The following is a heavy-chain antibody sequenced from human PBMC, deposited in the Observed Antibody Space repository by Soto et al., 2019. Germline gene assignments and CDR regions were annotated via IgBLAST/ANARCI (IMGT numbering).Heavy chain of an antibody. Sequence: SETLSLTCTVSGGSVSSGSYYWSWIRQPPGKGLQRIGYIYYSGSTNYNPSLKSRVTISVDTSKNQFSLKLSSVTAADTAVYYCASQYSSGWPAEAFDYWGQGTLVTVSS. CDR1: GGSVSSGSYY. V-gene: IGHV4-61*01. J-gene: IGHJ4*02. D-gene: IGHD6-19*01. CDR3: ASQYSSGWPAEAFDY. CDR2: IYYSGST.